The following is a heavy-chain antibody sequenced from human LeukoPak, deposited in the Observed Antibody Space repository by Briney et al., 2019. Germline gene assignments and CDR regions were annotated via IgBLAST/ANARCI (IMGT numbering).Heavy chain of an antibody. CDR3: ARDPAYYYDSSGCDY. Sequence: DASVKVSCKASGYTFTSYGISWVRQAPGQGLEWMGWISAYNGNTNYAQKLQGRVTMTTDTSTSTAYMELRSLRSDDTAVYYCARDPAYYYDSSGCDYWGQGTLVTVSS. D-gene: IGHD3-22*01. V-gene: IGHV1-18*01. J-gene: IGHJ4*02. CDR2: ISAYNGNT. CDR1: GYTFTSYG.